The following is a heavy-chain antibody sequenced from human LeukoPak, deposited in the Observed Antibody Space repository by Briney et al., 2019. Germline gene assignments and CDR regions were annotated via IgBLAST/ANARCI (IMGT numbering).Heavy chain of an antibody. V-gene: IGHV3-23*01. D-gene: IGHD4-17*01. CDR2: ISGSGGST. CDR3: AKDSYGDYAFDY. CDR1: GFTFSSYA. J-gene: IGHJ4*02. Sequence: GGSLRLSCAAFGFTFSSYAMSWVRQAPGKGLEWVSAISGSGGSTYYADSVKGRFTISRDNSKNTLYLQMNSLRAEDTAVYYCAKDSYGDYAFDYWGQGTLVTVSS.